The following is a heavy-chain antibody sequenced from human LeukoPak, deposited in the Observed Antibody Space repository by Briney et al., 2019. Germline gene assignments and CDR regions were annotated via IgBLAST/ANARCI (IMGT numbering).Heavy chain of an antibody. CDR1: GYMFINDY. Sequence: GASVKVYCKVSGYMFINDYIHWVRQAPGQGLEWMGRIIPRGGATIYAQNFQGRLTVTRDTSTSTVLMELTSLRSEDTAVYYCARDGSHWDFDSWGQGTLVTVSS. J-gene: IGHJ4*02. V-gene: IGHV1-46*01. CDR3: ARDGSHWDFDS. CDR2: IIPRGGAT. D-gene: IGHD7-27*01.